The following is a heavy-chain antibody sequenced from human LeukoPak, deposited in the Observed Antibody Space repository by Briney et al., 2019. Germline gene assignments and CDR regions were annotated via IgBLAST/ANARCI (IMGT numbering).Heavy chain of an antibody. Sequence: GGSLRLSCAASGFTFSSYAMSWVRQAPGKGLEWVSAISGSGGSTYYADSVKGRFTISRDNSKNTLYLQMNSLRAEDTAVYYCATGMDWNYAPGMDVWGQGTTVTVSS. CDR3: ATGMDWNYAPGMDV. CDR2: ISGSGGST. V-gene: IGHV3-23*01. D-gene: IGHD1-7*01. CDR1: GFTFSSYA. J-gene: IGHJ6*02.